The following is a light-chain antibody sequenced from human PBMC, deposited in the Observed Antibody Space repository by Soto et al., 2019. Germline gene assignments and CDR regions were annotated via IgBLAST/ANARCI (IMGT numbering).Light chain of an antibody. J-gene: IGLJ3*02. CDR2: DVS. CDR1: SSDVGGYNY. V-gene: IGLV2-11*01. Sequence: GRCTINTCTGTSSDVGGYNYVSWYQQHPGKAPKLMIYDVSKRPSGVPDRFSGSKSGNTASLTISGLQAEDEADYYCCSYAGSYTWTFGQGTK. CDR3: CSYAGSYTWT.